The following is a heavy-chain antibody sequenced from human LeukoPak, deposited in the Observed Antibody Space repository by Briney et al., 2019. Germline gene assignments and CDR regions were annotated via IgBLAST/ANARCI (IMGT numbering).Heavy chain of an antibody. Sequence: GRSLTLSCEVSGFTFSTYSMSSVRQAPGERPERVSYVTGTSSPIYYADSVKGRFTISRDNAKNSLYLQMNSLRAEDTAVYYCARDPGYGYSGAFDIWGQGTMVTVSS. CDR2: VTGTSSPI. D-gene: IGHD5-18*01. V-gene: IGHV3-48*01. CDR3: ARDPGYGYSGAFDI. CDR1: GFTFSTYS. J-gene: IGHJ3*02.